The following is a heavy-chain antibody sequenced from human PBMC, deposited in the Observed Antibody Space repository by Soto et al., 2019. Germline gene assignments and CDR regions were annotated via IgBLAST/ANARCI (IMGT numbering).Heavy chain of an antibody. CDR1: GYTFTGHY. V-gene: IGHV1-2*02. J-gene: IGHJ4*02. CDR2: ISPNSGGK. CDR3: GKGRSGDVGVFY. D-gene: IGHD1-26*01. Sequence: QVQLAQSGAEVKKSGASVKVSCKASGYTFTGHYIHWARQAPGQGPEWMGEISPNSGGKKYAQRFQGRVTMTRDTSITTVYMELSNLSPDDTAVYYCGKGRSGDVGVFYWGQGTLVTVYS.